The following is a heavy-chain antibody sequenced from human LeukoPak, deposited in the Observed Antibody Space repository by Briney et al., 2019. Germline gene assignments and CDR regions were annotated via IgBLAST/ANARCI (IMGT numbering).Heavy chain of an antibody. D-gene: IGHD6-13*01. V-gene: IGHV1-69*13. CDR1: GGTFSSYA. CDR2: IIPIFGTA. J-gene: IGHJ6*04. CDR3: ARDSGQQLGYYYYGMDV. Sequence: SVKVSCKASGGTFSSYAISWVRQAPGHGLEWMGGIIPIFGTANYAQKFQGRVTITADESTSTAYMELSSLRSEDTAVYYCARDSGQQLGYYYYGMDVWGKGTTVTVSS.